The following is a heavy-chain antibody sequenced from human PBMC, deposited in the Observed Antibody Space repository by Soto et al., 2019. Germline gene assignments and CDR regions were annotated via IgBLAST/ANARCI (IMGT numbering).Heavy chain of an antibody. CDR2: ISYDGSNK. J-gene: IGHJ4*02. Sequence: QVQLVESGGGVVQPGRSLRLSCAASGFTFSSYAMHWVRQAPGKGLEWVAVISYDGSNKYYADSVKGRFTISRDNSKNTLYLQMNSLRAEDTAVYYCARVAGGDYWGQGTLVTVSS. CDR3: ARVAGGDY. CDR1: GFTFSSYA. V-gene: IGHV3-30-3*01.